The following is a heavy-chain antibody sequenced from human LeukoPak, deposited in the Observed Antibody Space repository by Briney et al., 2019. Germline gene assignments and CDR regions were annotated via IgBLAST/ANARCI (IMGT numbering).Heavy chain of an antibody. CDR1: GGSFSGYY. D-gene: IGHD3-10*01. CDR2: INHSGST. Sequence: SETLSLTCAVYGGSFSGYYWSWLRQPPGKGLEWIGEINHSGSTNYNPSPKSRVTISVDTSKNQFSLKLSSVTAADTAVYYCATPAASVRGSPFDYWGQGTLVTVSS. V-gene: IGHV4-34*01. J-gene: IGHJ4*02. CDR3: ATPAASVRGSPFDY.